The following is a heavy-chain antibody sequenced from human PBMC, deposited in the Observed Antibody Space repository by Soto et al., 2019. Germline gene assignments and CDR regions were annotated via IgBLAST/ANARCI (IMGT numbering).Heavy chain of an antibody. V-gene: IGHV3-7*03. J-gene: IGHJ4*02. CDR3: ARALVAPRRRYFDY. CDR1: GFTFSIYW. CDR2: IKQDGSEK. D-gene: IGHD6-6*01. Sequence: GESLKISCAASGFTFSIYWMSWVRQAPGKGLEWVANIKQDGSEKYYVDSVKGRFTISRDNAKNSLYLQMNSLRAEDTAVYYCARALVAPRRRYFDYWGQGTLVTVSS.